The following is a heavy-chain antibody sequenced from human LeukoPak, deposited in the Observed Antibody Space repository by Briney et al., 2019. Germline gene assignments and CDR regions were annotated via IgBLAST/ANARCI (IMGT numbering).Heavy chain of an antibody. CDR1: GGTFSSYA. CDR2: IIPIFGTA. Sequence: GSSVKVSCKASGGTFSSYAISWVRQASGQGLEWMGGIIPIFGTANYAQKFQGRVTITTDESTSTAYMELSSLRSEDTAVYYCATSSGRRYYYYMDVWGKGTTVTVSS. J-gene: IGHJ6*03. V-gene: IGHV1-69*05. CDR3: ATSSGRRYYYYMDV. D-gene: IGHD3-3*01.